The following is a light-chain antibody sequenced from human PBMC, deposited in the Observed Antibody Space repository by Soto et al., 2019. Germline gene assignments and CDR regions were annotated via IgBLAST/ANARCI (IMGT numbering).Light chain of an antibody. Sequence: QSALTQPASVSGSPGQSITISCTGTSSDIGDYNYVSWYQQHPGKAPKLMIYEVSNRPSGVSDRFSGSKSGNTASLTISGLQAEDEADYYCISYTATSTLAFGGGTKLTVL. CDR1: SSDIGDYNY. CDR3: ISYTATSTLA. J-gene: IGLJ2*01. CDR2: EVS. V-gene: IGLV2-14*01.